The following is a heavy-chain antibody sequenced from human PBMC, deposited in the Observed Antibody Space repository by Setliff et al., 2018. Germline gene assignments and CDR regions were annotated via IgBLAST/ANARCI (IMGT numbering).Heavy chain of an antibody. D-gene: IGHD6-13*01. CDR1: GFTFSSFW. CDR3: ARDGPTGYSSSWKPLDDFDN. Sequence: GGSLRLSCVASGFTFSSFWMHWVRQAPGKGLVWVSRINSDASRITYADSVKGRFTISRDNAKNTVYLQMNSLRVEDTAVYYCARDGPTGYSSSWKPLDDFDNWGQGTMVTVSS. J-gene: IGHJ3*02. CDR2: INSDASRI. V-gene: IGHV3-74*03.